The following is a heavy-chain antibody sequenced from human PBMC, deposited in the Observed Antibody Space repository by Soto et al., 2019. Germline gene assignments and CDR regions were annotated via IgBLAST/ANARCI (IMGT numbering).Heavy chain of an antibody. J-gene: IGHJ6*02. D-gene: IGHD5-18*01. CDR1: GGSFSGYY. V-gene: IGHV4-34*01. CDR3: ARVFPGYSYGYTRYYYYGMDV. Sequence: KASETLSLTCAVYGGSFSGYYWSWIRQPPGKGLEWIGEINHSGSTNYNPSLKSRVTISVDTSKNQFSLKLSSVTAADTAVYYCARVFPGYSYGYTRYYYYGMDVWGQGTTVTVSS. CDR2: INHSGST.